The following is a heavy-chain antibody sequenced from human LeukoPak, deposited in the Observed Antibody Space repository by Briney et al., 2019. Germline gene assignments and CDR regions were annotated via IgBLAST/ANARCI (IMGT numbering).Heavy chain of an antibody. CDR1: ASTFSTYN. CDR3: AELGITMIGGV. D-gene: IGHD3-10*02. J-gene: IGHJ6*04. V-gene: IGHV3-48*04. Sequence: GGSLRLSCAASASTFSTYNMNWVRQAPGKGLEWVSYISSSGSTIYYADSVKGRFTISRDNAKNSLYLQMNSLRAEDTAVYYCAELGITMIGGVWGKGTTVTISS. CDR2: ISSSGSTI.